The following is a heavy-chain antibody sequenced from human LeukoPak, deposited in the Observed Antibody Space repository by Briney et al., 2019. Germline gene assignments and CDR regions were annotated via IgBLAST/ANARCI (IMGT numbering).Heavy chain of an antibody. CDR1: GFTFSSYA. D-gene: IGHD1-26*01. Sequence: GGSLRLSCAASGFTFSSYAMSWARQAPGRGLEWVSAISGSGGSTYYADSVKGRFTISRDNSKNTLYLQMNSLRAEDTAVYYCAKDTRLVGAGDFDYWGQGTLVTVSS. J-gene: IGHJ4*02. CDR2: ISGSGGST. V-gene: IGHV3-23*01. CDR3: AKDTRLVGAGDFDY.